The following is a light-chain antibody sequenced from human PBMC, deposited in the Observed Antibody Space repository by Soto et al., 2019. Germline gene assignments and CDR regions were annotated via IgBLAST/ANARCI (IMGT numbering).Light chain of an antibody. CDR2: EVT. V-gene: IGLV2-23*02. CDR1: SSDIGSYNL. Sequence: QSALSQPASVSGSPGQSVTISCTGTSSDIGSYNLVSWYHHRPGQAPKLVIYEVTRRPSVDSNRFSGSKSGNTASLTIAGLPPDDEGDYYCCSYAGGRTFVVFGGGTKLTVL. J-gene: IGLJ3*02. CDR3: CSYAGGRTFVV.